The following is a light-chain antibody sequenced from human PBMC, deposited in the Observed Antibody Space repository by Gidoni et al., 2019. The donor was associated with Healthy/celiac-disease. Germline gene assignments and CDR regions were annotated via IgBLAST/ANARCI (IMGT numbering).Light chain of an antibody. CDR2: GKN. V-gene: IGLV3-19*01. Sequence: SSELTQDPAVSVAFGQTVRITCQGDSLRSYYASWYQQKPGQAPVLVIYGKNNRPSGIPDRFSGSSSGNTASLTITGAQAEDEADYYCNSRESSGNHYVFGTGTKVTVL. CDR3: NSRESSGNHYV. J-gene: IGLJ1*01. CDR1: SLRSYY.